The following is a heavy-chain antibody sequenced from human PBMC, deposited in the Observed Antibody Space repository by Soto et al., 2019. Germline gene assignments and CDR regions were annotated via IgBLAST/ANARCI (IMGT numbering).Heavy chain of an antibody. CDR2: TYYRSKWYN. CDR1: GDSVSTNSAT. J-gene: IGHJ5*02. V-gene: IGHV6-1*01. Sequence: PSQTLSLTCAISGDSVSTNSATWDWIRQSPSRGLEWLGRTYYRSKWYNDYAVSVKGRITINPDTANNQFSLQTEDTAVCYCICREDYGAHMWFDPWGQGTLVTVSS. CDR3: YGAHMWFDP. D-gene: IGHD4-17*01.